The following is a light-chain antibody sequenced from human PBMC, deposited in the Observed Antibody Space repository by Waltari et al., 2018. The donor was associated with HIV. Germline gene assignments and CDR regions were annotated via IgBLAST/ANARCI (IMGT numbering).Light chain of an antibody. V-gene: IGLV1-47*01. CDR3: ASWDDSLSGWV. CDR1: SSNIGSHY. CDR2: WNS. J-gene: IGLJ3*02. Sequence: SVLTQPPSASRTPGPRVTISCSGSSSNIGSHYVYWYQYFPGATPKLLIYWNSQRPSGVPDRFSGSKSGTSASLAISGLRPEDETDYYCASWDDSLSGWVFGGGTKVTVL.